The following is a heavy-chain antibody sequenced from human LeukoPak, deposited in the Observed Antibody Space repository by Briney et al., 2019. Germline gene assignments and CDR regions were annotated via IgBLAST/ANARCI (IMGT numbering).Heavy chain of an antibody. Sequence: PSETLSLTCTVSGGSISSYYWSWIRQPAGKGLEWIGRIYTSGSTNYNPSLKSRVTISVDTSKNQFSLKLSSVTAADTAVYYCARGHGYSGPWYFDYWGQGTLVTVSS. J-gene: IGHJ4*02. CDR2: IYTSGST. V-gene: IGHV4-4*07. CDR3: ARGHGYSGPWYFDY. D-gene: IGHD5-12*01. CDR1: GGSISSYY.